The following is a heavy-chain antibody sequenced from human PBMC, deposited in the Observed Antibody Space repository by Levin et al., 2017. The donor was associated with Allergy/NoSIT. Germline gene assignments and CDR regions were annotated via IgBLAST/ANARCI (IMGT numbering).Heavy chain of an antibody. Sequence: GESLKISCKASGYTFTSYGISWVRQAPGQGLEWMGWISAYNGNTNYAQKLQGRVTMTTDTSTSTAYMELRSLRSDDTAVYYCARADGAYYYYGMDVWGQGTTVTVSS. CDR1: GYTFTSYG. CDR3: ARADGAYYYYGMDV. D-gene: IGHD3-10*01. CDR2: ISAYNGNT. J-gene: IGHJ6*02. V-gene: IGHV1-18*01.